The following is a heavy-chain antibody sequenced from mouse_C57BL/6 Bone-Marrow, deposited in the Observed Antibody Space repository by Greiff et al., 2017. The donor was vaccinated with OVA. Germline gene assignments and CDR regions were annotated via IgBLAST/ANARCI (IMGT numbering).Heavy chain of an antibody. CDR1: GYTFTRSW. V-gene: IGHV1-53*01. CDR3: ARDYDGYYLFAY. CDR2: INPSNGGT. Sequence: QVQLQQPGTELVKPGASVKLSCKASGYTFTRSWMHWVKPRPGQGLEWIGNINPSNGGTNYNEKFKSKATLTVDKSSSTAYMQLSSLTSEDSAVYYCARDYDGYYLFAYWGQGTLVTVSA. J-gene: IGHJ3*01. D-gene: IGHD2-3*01.